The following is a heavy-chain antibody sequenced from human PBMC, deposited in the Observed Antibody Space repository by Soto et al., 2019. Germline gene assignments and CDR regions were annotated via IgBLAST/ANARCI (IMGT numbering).Heavy chain of an antibody. CDR3: ASAYSSSSCDY. Sequence: GGSLRLSCAAPGFTFSSYWMHWVRQAPGKGLVWVSRINSDGSSTSYADSVKGRFTISRDNAKSTLYLQMNSLRAEDTAVYYCASAYSSSSCDYWGQGTLVTVSS. D-gene: IGHD6-6*01. CDR2: INSDGSST. J-gene: IGHJ4*02. V-gene: IGHV3-74*01. CDR1: GFTFSSYW.